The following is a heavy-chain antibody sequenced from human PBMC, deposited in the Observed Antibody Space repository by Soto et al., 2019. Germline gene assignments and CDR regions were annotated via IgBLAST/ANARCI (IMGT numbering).Heavy chain of an antibody. D-gene: IGHD6-13*01. CDR3: AKSQEIGTHFFDS. CDR1: GFTFSGFD. J-gene: IGHJ4*02. V-gene: IGHV3-13*01. CDR2: IGTAGDT. Sequence: VRLSCEASGFTFSGFDMHWVRQPTGKGLEWVSSIGTAGDTYYAVSVKGRFTISRDNAKNSLSLQMNSLRAGDMAVYFCAKSQEIGTHFFDSWGQGTQVTVSS.